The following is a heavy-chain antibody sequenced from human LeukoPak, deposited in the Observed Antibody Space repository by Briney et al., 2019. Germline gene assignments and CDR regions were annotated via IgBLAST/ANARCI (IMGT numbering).Heavy chain of an antibody. D-gene: IGHD6-19*01. CDR2: MNPNSGNT. V-gene: IGHV1-8*01. J-gene: IGHJ4*02. CDR1: GYTFTSYD. Sequence: ASVKVSCKASGYTFTSYDINWVRQATGQGLEWMGWMNPNSGNTGYAQKFQGRVTMTRNTSISTAYMELRSLRSDDTAVYYCARDLPGSGWYNGVYWGQGTLVTVSS. CDR3: ARDLPGSGWYNGVY.